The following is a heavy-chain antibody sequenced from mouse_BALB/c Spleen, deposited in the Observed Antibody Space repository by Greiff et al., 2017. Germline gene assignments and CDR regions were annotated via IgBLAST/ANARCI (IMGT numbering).Heavy chain of an antibody. CDR2: ISDGGSYT. D-gene: IGHD2-14*01. CDR3: ARGGRYDVFAY. V-gene: IGHV5-4*02. J-gene: IGHJ3*01. Sequence: DVQLVESGGGLVKPGGSLKLSCAASGFTFSDYYMYWVRQTPEKRLEWVATISDGGSYTYYPDSVKGRFTISRDNAKNNLYLQMSSLKSEDTAMYYCARGGRYDVFAYWGQGTLVTVSA. CDR1: GFTFSDYY.